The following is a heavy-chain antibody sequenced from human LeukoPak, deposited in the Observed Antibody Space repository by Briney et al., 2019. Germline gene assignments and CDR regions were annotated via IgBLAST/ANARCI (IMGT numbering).Heavy chain of an antibody. CDR1: GYTFTSYD. D-gene: IGHD3-22*01. J-gene: IGHJ5*02. CDR3: ARGPHYYDSSGYYPHWFDP. V-gene: IGHV1-8*01. CDR2: MNPNSGNT. Sequence: ASVKVFCKASGYTFTSYDINWVRQATGQGLEWMGWMNPNSGNTGYAQKFQGRVTMTRNTSISTAYMELSSLRSEDTAVYYCARGPHYYDSSGYYPHWFDPWGQGTLVTVSS.